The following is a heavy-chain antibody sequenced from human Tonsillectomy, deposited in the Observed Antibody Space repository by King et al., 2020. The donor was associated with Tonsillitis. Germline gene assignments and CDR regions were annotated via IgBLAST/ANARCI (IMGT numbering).Heavy chain of an antibody. CDR3: AKINQI. J-gene: IGHJ3*02. CDR1: GFTFSSYA. CDR2: IRGAGTRA. V-gene: IGHV3-23*03. Sequence: VQLVESGGGLVQPGGSLRLSCAASGFTFSSYAMSWVRQAPGEGLEWVSLIRGAGTRASYGDSVQGRFTISRDDSQNTLFLRMNSLRAEDTAVYYCAKINQIWGQGTMVIVSS. D-gene: IGHD1-14*01.